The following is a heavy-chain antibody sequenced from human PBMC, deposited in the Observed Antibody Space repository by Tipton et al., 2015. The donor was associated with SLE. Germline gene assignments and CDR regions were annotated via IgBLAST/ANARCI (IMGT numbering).Heavy chain of an antibody. V-gene: IGHV4-59*01. CDR1: GASISTYY. CDR2: IYYSGST. CDR3: ATDFYASSNAFDI. D-gene: IGHD3-22*01. Sequence: TLSLTCTVSGASISTYYWSWIRQPPGKGLEWLGYIYYSGSTNYNPSLQRRVTISFDTSKNQFSPKLTSVTAADTAVYYCATDFYASSNAFDIWGQGTMVTVSS. J-gene: IGHJ3*02.